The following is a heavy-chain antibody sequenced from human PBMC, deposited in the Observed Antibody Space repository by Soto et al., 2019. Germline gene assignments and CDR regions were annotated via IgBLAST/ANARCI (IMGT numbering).Heavy chain of an antibody. J-gene: IGHJ3*02. D-gene: IGHD6-19*01. Sequence: GGSLRLSCAASGFTFSSYAMHWVRQAPGKGLEWVAVISYDGSNKYYADSVKGRFTISRDNSKNTLYLQMNSLRAEDTAVYYCAREEGIAVAGTGDAFDIWGQGTMVTV. CDR1: GFTFSSYA. CDR3: AREEGIAVAGTGDAFDI. CDR2: ISYDGSNK. V-gene: IGHV3-30-3*01.